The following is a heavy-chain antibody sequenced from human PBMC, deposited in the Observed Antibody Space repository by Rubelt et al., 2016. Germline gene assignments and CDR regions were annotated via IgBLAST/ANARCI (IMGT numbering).Heavy chain of an antibody. D-gene: IGHD2-21*01. Sequence: QVQLAESGGGVVQPGRSLRLSCAASGFTFSSYAMHWVRQAPGKGLEWVAVISYGGSDKYYADSVKGRFTISRDNPRNTLYLQMNSLRAEDTAAYYCANGRHKWADAFDIWGQGTMVTVSS. V-gene: IGHV3-30*04. CDR3: ANGRHKWADAFDI. CDR1: GFTFSSYA. CDR2: ISYGGSDK. J-gene: IGHJ3*02.